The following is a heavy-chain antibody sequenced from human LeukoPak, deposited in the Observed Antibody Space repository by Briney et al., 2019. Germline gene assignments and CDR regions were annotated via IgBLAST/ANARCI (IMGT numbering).Heavy chain of an antibody. CDR2: INPSGGST. CDR1: GYTFTSYY. Sequence: ASVKVSCKASGYTFTSYYMHWVRQAPGQGLEWMGIINPSGGSTSYAQKFQGRVTMTRDTSTSTVYMELNSLRAEDTAVYYCARDHSSGWYSDYFDYWGQGTLVTVSS. J-gene: IGHJ4*02. D-gene: IGHD6-19*01. V-gene: IGHV1-46*01. CDR3: ARDHSSGWYSDYFDY.